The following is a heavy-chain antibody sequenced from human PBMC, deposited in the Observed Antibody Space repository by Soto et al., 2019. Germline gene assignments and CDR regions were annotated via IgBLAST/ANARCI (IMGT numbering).Heavy chain of an antibody. CDR2: IIPIFGTA. CDR1: GGTFSSYA. J-gene: IGHJ6*02. Sequence: QVQLVQSGAEVKKPGSSVKVSCKASGGTFSSYAISWVRQAPGQGLEWMGGIIPIFGTANYAQKFQGRVTITADESTSTACMELSRLRSEDTAVYYCATHSSGSGSYYYGMDGWGQGTTVTVSS. V-gene: IGHV1-69*12. D-gene: IGHD6-19*01. CDR3: ATHSSGSGSYYYGMDG.